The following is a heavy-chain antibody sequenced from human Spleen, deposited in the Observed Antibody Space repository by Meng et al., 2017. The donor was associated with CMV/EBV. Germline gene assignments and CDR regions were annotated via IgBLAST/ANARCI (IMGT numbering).Heavy chain of an antibody. J-gene: IGHJ6*02. D-gene: IGHD3-16*01. CDR2: IKPDESEK. CDR1: GFIFSDYW. Sequence: GESLKISCAASGFIFSDYWMSWVRQAPGKGLEWVANIKPDESEKYYVDSVKGRFTVSRDNAKNSLYLQMNSLRAEDTAVYYCARQGWAYYYGLDVWGQGTTVTVSS. CDR3: ARQGWAYYYGLDV. V-gene: IGHV3-7*01.